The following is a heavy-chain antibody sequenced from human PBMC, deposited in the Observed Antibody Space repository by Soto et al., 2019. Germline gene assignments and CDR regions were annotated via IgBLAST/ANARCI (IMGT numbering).Heavy chain of an antibody. CDR1: GFTFGNYA. D-gene: IGHD2-21*02. Sequence: GGSLRLSCSASGFTFGNYAMHWVRQAPGKGLEYVSAISPNGGSTYYADSVKGRFTLFRDNSKNLMHVQMTSLRAYDTAVYYCAKSQSYCGGDCPPDYYSSMDVWVQGTTVTV. J-gene: IGHJ6*02. CDR2: ISPNGGST. CDR3: AKSQSYCGGDCPPDYYSSMDV. V-gene: IGHV3-64*05.